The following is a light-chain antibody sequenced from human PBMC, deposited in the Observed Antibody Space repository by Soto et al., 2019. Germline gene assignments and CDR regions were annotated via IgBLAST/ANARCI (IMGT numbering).Light chain of an antibody. Sequence: DIQMTQSPSSLSASVGDIVTITCRTSQSIRRYLNWYQQKPGRAPNLLIYAASSLQSGVPSRFSGSGSGTDFTLTISSLQPEDFATYFCQQSYSTPITFGQGTRLEIK. CDR1: QSIRRY. CDR3: QQSYSTPIT. V-gene: IGKV1-39*01. CDR2: AAS. J-gene: IGKJ5*01.